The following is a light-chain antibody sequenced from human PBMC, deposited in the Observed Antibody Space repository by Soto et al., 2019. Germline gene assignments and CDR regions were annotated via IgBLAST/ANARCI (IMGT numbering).Light chain of an antibody. Sequence: DIQMTQSPASRSASVGDRVTITCRASQGIRNDLGWYQQKPGKAPKLLIYDASSLESGVPSRFSGSGSGTEFTLTISSLQPDDFVTYYCQQYNSYPWTFGQGTKVDIK. CDR3: QQYNSYPWT. CDR1: QGIRND. J-gene: IGKJ1*01. CDR2: DAS. V-gene: IGKV1-17*01.